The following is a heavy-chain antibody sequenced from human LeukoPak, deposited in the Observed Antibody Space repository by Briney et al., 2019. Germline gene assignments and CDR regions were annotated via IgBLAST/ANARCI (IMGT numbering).Heavy chain of an antibody. CDR1: GYTFTSYD. D-gene: IGHD4-23*01. J-gene: IGHJ6*02. CDR2: MNPNSGNT. CDR3: AGRTPAEYYYYYGMDV. Sequence: GASVKVSCKASGYTFTSYDINWVRQATGQGLEWMGWMNPNSGNTGYAQKFQGRVTMTRNTSISTAYMELSSLRSEDTAVYYCAGRTPAEYYYYYGMDVWGQGTTVTVSS. V-gene: IGHV1-8*01.